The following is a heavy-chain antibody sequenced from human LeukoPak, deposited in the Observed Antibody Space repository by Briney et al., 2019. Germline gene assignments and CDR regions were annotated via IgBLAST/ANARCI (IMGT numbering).Heavy chain of an antibody. Sequence: AGGSLRLSCAASGFTFSSYGMHWVRQAPGKGLEWVAVIWYDRSNKYYADSVKGRFTISRDNSKNTLYLQMNSLRAEDTAVYYCAKDSWGLNSSGNQGLTWGQGALVTVSS. CDR2: IWYDRSNK. CDR1: GFTFSSYG. V-gene: IGHV3-33*06. J-gene: IGHJ4*02. CDR3: AKDSWGLNSSGNQGLT. D-gene: IGHD3-22*01.